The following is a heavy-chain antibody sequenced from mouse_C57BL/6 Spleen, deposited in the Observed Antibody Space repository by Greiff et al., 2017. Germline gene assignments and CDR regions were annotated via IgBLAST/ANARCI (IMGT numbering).Heavy chain of an antibody. J-gene: IGHJ2*01. Sequence: DVHLVESGGGLVKPGGSLKLSCAASGFTFSDYGMHWVRQAPEKGLEWVAYISSGSSTIYYADTVKGRFTISRDNAKNTLFLQMTSLRFEDTAMYYCARGGYDPLDYWGQGTTLTVSS. CDR2: ISSGSSTI. V-gene: IGHV5-17*01. CDR1: GFTFSDYG. CDR3: ARGGYDPLDY. D-gene: IGHD2-10*02.